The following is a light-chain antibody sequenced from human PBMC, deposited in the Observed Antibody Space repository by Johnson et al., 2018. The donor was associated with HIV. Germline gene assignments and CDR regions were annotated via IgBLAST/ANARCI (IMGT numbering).Light chain of an antibody. Sequence: QSVLTQPPSVSAAPGQKVTISCSGTYSNIGNNYVSWYQQLPGTAPKLLIYKNDKRPSGIPDRLSGSRSGTSATLGITGLQTGDEADYYCATCDNSLRVFGTGTKVTVL. CDR1: YSNIGNNY. V-gene: IGLV1-51*02. CDR2: KND. CDR3: ATCDNSLRV. J-gene: IGLJ1*01.